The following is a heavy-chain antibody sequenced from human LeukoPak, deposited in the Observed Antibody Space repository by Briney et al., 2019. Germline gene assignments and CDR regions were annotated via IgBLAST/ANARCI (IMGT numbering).Heavy chain of an antibody. D-gene: IGHD6-13*01. Sequence: ASVTVSFTASGYTFTVYYMHWVRQAPGQGLEWMGRINPNSGGTNYAQKFQGRVTMTRDTSISTAYMELSRLRSDDTAVYYCSLEIAAAGDYWGQGTLVTVSS. J-gene: IGHJ4*02. V-gene: IGHV1-2*06. CDR1: GYTFTVYY. CDR3: SLEIAAAGDY. CDR2: INPNSGGT.